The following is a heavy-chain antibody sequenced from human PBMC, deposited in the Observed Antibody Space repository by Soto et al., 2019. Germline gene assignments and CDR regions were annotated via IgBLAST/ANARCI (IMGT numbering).Heavy chain of an antibody. Sequence: GGSLRLSCAASGFTFSSYDMHWVRQATGKGLEWVSAIGTAGDTYFPGSVKGRLNTSRENAKNSLYLQMNSLGAEDTAVYYCARDRCSSTSCYERGDAFDIWGQGTMVTVSS. V-gene: IGHV3-13*01. CDR2: IGTAGDT. CDR3: ARDRCSSTSCYERGDAFDI. CDR1: GFTFSSYD. J-gene: IGHJ3*02. D-gene: IGHD2-2*01.